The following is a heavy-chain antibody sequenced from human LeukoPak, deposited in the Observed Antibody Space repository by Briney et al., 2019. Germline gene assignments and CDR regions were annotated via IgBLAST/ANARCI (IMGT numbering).Heavy chain of an antibody. Sequence: SGGSLRLSCAASGFTFSSYRMNWVRQAPGKGLEWVSSISSSGTYIYYADSVKGRFTISRDNAKNSLYLQMNSLRAEDTAVYYCAREGSGDNWFDPWGQGTLVTVSS. CDR2: ISSSGTYI. CDR3: AREGSGDNWFDP. J-gene: IGHJ5*02. D-gene: IGHD3-10*01. CDR1: GFTFSSYR. V-gene: IGHV3-21*01.